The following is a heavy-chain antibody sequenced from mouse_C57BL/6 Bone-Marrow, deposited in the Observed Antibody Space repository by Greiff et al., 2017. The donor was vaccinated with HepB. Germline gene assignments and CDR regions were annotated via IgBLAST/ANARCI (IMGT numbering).Heavy chain of an antibody. Sequence: VQRVESGPELVKPGASVKISCKASGYAFSSSWMNWVNQRPGKGLEWIGRIYPGDGDTNYNGKFKGEATLTADKSSDTACMQLSSLTSEDSAVYFCAVYGNYDYWGRGTTLTVSA. D-gene: IGHD2-1*01. V-gene: IGHV1-82*01. CDR3: AVYGNYDY. CDR1: GYAFSSSW. CDR2: IYPGDGDT. J-gene: IGHJ2*01.